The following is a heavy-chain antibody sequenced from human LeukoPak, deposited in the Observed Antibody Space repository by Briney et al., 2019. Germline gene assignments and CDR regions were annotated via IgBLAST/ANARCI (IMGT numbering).Heavy chain of an antibody. V-gene: IGHV3-9*01. Sequence: GGSLRLSCAASGFTFDDYAMHWVRQAPGKGLEWVSGISWNSGSIGYADSVKGRFTISRDNAKNSLYLQMNSLRAEDTALYYCAKGLWLLLSDAFDIWGQGTMVTVSS. CDR3: AKGLWLLLSDAFDI. CDR2: ISWNSGSI. J-gene: IGHJ3*02. CDR1: GFTFDDYA. D-gene: IGHD3-22*01.